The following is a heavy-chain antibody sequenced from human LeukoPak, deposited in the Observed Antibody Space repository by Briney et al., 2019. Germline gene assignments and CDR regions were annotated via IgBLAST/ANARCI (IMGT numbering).Heavy chain of an antibody. V-gene: IGHV3-33*06. CDR1: GISLSNCG. CDR3: AKDFLDYYDSSGYPIHAFDV. D-gene: IGHD3-22*01. Sequence: GGSLRLSCAASGISLSNCGMHWVRQAPGKGLEWVAHIWYDGSNKYFAGSVKGRFTISRDNSKNTVYLQMNSLRAEDTAVYYCAKDFLDYYDSSGYPIHAFDVWGQGTMVTVSS. CDR2: IWYDGSNK. J-gene: IGHJ3*01.